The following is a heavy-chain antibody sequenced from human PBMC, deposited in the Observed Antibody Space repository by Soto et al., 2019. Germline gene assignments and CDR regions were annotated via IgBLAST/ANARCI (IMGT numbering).Heavy chain of an antibody. CDR2: IIPIFGTA. D-gene: IGHD4-17*01. J-gene: IGHJ3*02. CDR1: GGTFSSYA. CDR3: ARFPSVTPPDAFDI. V-gene: IGHV1-69*13. Sequence: SVKVSCKASGGTFSSYAISWVRQAPGQGLEWMGGIIPIFGTANYAQKFQGRVTITADESTSTAYMELSSLRSEDTAVYYCARFPSVTPPDAFDIWGQGTMVTVSS.